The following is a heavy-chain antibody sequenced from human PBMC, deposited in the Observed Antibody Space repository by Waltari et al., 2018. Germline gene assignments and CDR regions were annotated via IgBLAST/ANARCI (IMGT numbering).Heavy chain of an antibody. CDR3: ARESAYCSGGSCYQH. V-gene: IGHV1-69*05. Sequence: QVQLVQSGAEVKKPGSSVTVSCQASGGTFRRYAISWVRQDPGQGLEWMGGIIPIFGTANYAQKFQGRVTITTDESTSTAYMELSSLRSEDTAVYYCARESAYCSGGSCYQHWGQGTLVTVSS. CDR1: GGTFRRYA. J-gene: IGHJ1*01. CDR2: IIPIFGTA. D-gene: IGHD2-15*01.